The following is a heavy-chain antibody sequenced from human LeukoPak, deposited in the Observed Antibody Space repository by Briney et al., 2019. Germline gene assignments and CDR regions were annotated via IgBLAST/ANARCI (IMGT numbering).Heavy chain of an antibody. D-gene: IGHD3-16*01. CDR1: GGSISSYY. CDR3: ARDARGEGYFDY. J-gene: IGHJ4*02. CDR2: IYYSGST. V-gene: IGHV4-59*01. Sequence: SETLSLTCTVSGGSISSYYWSWIRQPPGKGLEWIGYIYYSGSTNYNPSLKSRVTISVDTSKNQFSLKLSSVTAADTAVYYCARDARGEGYFDYWGQGTLVTVSS.